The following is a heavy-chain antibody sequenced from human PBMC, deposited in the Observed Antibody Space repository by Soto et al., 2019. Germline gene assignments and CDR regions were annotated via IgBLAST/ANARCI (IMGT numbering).Heavy chain of an antibody. J-gene: IGHJ4*02. Sequence: QVQLVESGGGVVQPGRSLRLSCAASGFTFSSYGMHWVRQAPGKGLDWVAVISYDGSNKYYADSVKGRFTISRDKSKDKLYLQMNSLRAEDTAVYYCAKDLGGNSQTYFGYWGQGTLVTVSS. CDR1: GFTFSSYG. V-gene: IGHV3-30*18. D-gene: IGHD2-21*02. CDR3: AKDLGGNSQTYFGY. CDR2: ISYDGSNK.